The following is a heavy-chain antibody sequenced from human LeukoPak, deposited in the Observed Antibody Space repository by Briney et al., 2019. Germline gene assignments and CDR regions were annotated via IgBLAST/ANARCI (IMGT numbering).Heavy chain of an antibody. CDR3: ARDGNYYGSGSPPS. J-gene: IGHJ4*02. V-gene: IGHV3-21*01. CDR1: GFAFSSYS. D-gene: IGHD3-10*01. Sequence: KPGGSLRLSCAASGFAFSSYSMNWVRQAPGKGLEWVSSISSSSSYIYYADSVKGRFTISRDNAKNSLYLQMNSLRAEDTAVYYCARDGNYYGSGSPPSWGQGTLVTVSS. CDR2: ISSSSSYI.